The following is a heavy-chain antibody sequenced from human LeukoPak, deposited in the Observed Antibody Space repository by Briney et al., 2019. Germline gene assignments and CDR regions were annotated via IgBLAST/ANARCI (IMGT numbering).Heavy chain of an antibody. CDR1: GFNFSRSD. V-gene: IGHV3-13*01. J-gene: IGHJ5*02. Sequence: GGSLRLSCVASGFNFSRSDMHWVRQVTGKGLEWVSGIGTAGDTFYSGSVKGRFTISRENGKNSLYLQMSSLTAGDTAVYYCARESTEDRPGSWGQGTLVTVSS. CDR3: ARESTEDRPGS. CDR2: IGTAGDT. D-gene: IGHD5/OR15-5a*01.